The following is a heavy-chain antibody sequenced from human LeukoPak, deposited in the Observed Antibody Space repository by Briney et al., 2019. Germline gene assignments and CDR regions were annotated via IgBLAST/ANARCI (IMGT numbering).Heavy chain of an antibody. V-gene: IGHV1-18*01. D-gene: IGHD3-9*01. CDR2: ISAYNGNT. CDR1: GYRFTSCG. Sequence: ASVTVSCNASGYRFTSCGNSWVRHPPAPGLELMGWISAYNGNTNYDQTLQGRVTITTDTSKTKAYMELRSMRSDDTAVYYCARGGDGHMLTGLVFDYWGQGTLVTVSS. J-gene: IGHJ4*02. CDR3: ARGGDGHMLTGLVFDY.